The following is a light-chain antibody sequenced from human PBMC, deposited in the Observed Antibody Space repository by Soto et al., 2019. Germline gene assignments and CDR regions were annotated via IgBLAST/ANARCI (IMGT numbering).Light chain of an antibody. CDR2: DVS. Sequence: QAVVTQSASVSGSPGQSITISCTGISNDIGGDKYVSWYQHHPGKAPKLIIFDVSDRPSGVSDRFSGSKSGNTASLTISGLQAEDEADYYCSSYTATSTLFGGGTKLTVL. V-gene: IGLV2-14*03. CDR1: SNDIGGDKY. J-gene: IGLJ2*01. CDR3: SSYTATSTL.